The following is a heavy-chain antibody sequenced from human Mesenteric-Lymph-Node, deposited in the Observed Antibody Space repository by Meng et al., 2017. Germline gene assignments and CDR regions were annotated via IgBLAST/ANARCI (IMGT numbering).Heavy chain of an antibody. V-gene: IGHV4-34*01. J-gene: IGHJ1*01. CDR2: INHSGST. Sequence: PWGAGLLKPSEPLSLPCAVFGGSFSGYYWSWLRQPPGKGLEWIGEINHSGSTNYNPSLKSRVTISVDTSKNQFSLKLSSVTAADTAVYYCARAAGAAEYFQHWGQGTLVTVSS. D-gene: IGHD1-26*01. CDR3: ARAAGAAEYFQH. CDR1: GGSFSGYY.